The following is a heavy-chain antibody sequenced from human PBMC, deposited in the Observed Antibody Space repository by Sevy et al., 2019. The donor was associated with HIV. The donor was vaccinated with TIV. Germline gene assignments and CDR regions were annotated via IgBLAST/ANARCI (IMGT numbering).Heavy chain of an antibody. CDR3: AKDAFEVRGVLSSRGMPTYYHAMDL. CDR2: ISFYGSNK. Sequence: GGSLRLSCAASGFTFGSYDMYWVRQTPGKGLEWVALISFYGSNKEYADSVKGRFTISRDNSKNTVYLPMSSLKPEDTAVYYCAKDAFEVRGVLSSRGMPTYYHAMDLWGQGTTVTVSS. CDR1: GFTFGSYD. D-gene: IGHD3-10*01. J-gene: IGHJ6*02. V-gene: IGHV3-30*18.